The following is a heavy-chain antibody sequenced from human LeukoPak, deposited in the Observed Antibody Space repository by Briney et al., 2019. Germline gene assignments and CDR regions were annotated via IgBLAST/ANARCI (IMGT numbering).Heavy chain of an antibody. CDR2: IYHSGST. J-gene: IGHJ4*02. D-gene: IGHD2/OR15-2a*01. CDR3: ARGRYYPFDY. Sequence: PSETLSLTCAVSGGSISSGGYSWSWIRQPPGKGLEWIGYIYHSGSTYYNPSLKSRVTISVDRSKNQFSLKLSSATAADTAVYYCARGRYYPFDYWGQGTLVTVSS. V-gene: IGHV4-30-2*01. CDR1: GGSISSGGYS.